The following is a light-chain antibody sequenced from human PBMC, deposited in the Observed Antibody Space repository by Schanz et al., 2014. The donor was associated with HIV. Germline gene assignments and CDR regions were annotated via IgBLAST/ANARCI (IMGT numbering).Light chain of an antibody. CDR2: RNN. J-gene: IGLJ2*01. V-gene: IGLV1-47*01. CDR3: AAWDDSLRMV. Sequence: QSVLTQPPSASRTPGQRVTMSCSGSGSNIGRNYVYWYQQFPGMAPTLLIYRNNQRPSGVPDRFSASKSGTSASLAISGLRSEDEADYYCAAWDDSLRMVFGGGTKLTVL. CDR1: GSNIGRNY.